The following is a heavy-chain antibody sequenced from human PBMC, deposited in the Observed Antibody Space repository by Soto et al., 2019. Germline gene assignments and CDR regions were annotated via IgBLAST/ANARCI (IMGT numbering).Heavy chain of an antibody. CDR3: ARDPGIAAAASYYYYGMDV. Sequence: QVQLVESGGGVVQPGRSLRLSCAASGFTFSSYGMHWVRQAPGKGLEWVAVIWYDGSNKYYADSVKGRFTISRDNSKNSLYLKMNSLRAEDTAVYYCARDPGIAAAASYYYYGMDVWGQGTTVTVSS. D-gene: IGHD6-13*01. CDR2: IWYDGSNK. CDR1: GFTFSSYG. J-gene: IGHJ6*02. V-gene: IGHV3-33*01.